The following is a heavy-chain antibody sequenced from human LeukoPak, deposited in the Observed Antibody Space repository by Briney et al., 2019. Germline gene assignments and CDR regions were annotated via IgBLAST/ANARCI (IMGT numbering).Heavy chain of an antibody. CDR3: ARGGYYPNDAFDI. Sequence: GGSLRLSCAASGFTFSSYAMNWVRQAPGKGLEWVSAISGGGDSTYYADSVRGRFTISRDNSKNTLYLQMNSLKTEDTAVYYCARGGYYPNDAFDIWGQGTMVTVSS. D-gene: IGHD3-22*01. CDR1: GFTFSSYA. CDR2: ISGGGDST. V-gene: IGHV3-23*01. J-gene: IGHJ3*02.